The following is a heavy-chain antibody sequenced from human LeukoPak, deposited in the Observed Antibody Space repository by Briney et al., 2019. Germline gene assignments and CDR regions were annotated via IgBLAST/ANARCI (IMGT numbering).Heavy chain of an antibody. J-gene: IGHJ1*01. D-gene: IGHD2-2*01. Sequence: ASVKVSCKASGYTFTTYSLAWVRQAPGQSLEWMGWISVNNGGTNYAQSFQDRVTLTRDTSTNTAYLELRSLRSDDTAIIYCATATQPRGYFLHWGQGTLVTVSS. V-gene: IGHV1-18*01. CDR3: ATATQPRGYFLH. CDR2: ISVNNGGT. CDR1: GYTFTTYS.